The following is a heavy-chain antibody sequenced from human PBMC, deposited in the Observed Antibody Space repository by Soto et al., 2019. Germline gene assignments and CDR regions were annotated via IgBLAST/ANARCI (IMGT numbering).Heavy chain of an antibody. CDR1: GGSISSSNW. CDR2: IYHSGST. V-gene: IGHV4-4*02. CDR3: ARFSGNAFDI. J-gene: IGHJ3*02. Sequence: SETLSLTCAVSGGSISSSNWWSWVRQPPGKGLEWIGEIYHSGSTNYNPSLKSRVTISVDASGYQFSLKLSSVTAADTSIYYCARFSGNAFDIWGHGTMVTVSS.